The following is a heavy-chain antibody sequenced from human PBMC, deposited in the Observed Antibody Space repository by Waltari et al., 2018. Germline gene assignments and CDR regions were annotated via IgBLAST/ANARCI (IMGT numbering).Heavy chain of an antibody. Sequence: EVQLVESGGGLIQPGGSLRLSCAASGFTVSTNYMSWVRQAPGKGLEWVSVIYSGGSKYYADAVKGRFTISRDNSKNTLYLQMNSLRAEDTAVYYCATGYSSSWYGGNLGYWGQGTLVTVSS. D-gene: IGHD6-13*01. J-gene: IGHJ4*02. CDR3: ATGYSSSWYGGNLGY. CDR2: IYSGGSK. V-gene: IGHV3-53*01. CDR1: GFTVSTNY.